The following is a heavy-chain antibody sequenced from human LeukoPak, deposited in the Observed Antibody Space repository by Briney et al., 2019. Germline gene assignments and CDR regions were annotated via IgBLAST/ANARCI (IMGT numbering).Heavy chain of an antibody. CDR2: INAGNGNT. V-gene: IGHV1-3*01. CDR1: GYTFTSYA. J-gene: IGHJ4*02. CDR3: ARVGAYYYDSSGYYLGY. Sequence: ASVKVSCKASGYTFTSYAKHWVRQAPGQRLEWMGWINAGNGNTKYSQKFQGRVTITRDTSASTAYMELSSLRSEDTAVYYCARVGAYYYDSSGYYLGYWGQGTLVTVSS. D-gene: IGHD3-22*01.